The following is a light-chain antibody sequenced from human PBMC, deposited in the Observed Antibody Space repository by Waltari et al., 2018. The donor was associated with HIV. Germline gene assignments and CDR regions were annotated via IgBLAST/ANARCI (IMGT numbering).Light chain of an antibody. CDR1: SSNIGAGYD. Sequence: QSVLTQPPSVSGAPGQRVTISCTGSSSNIGAGYDVPWYQQLPGTAPKLLIYGNSNRPSGVPDRCSGSKSGTSASLAITGLQAEDEADYYCQSYDSSLSGSWVFGGGTKLTVL. J-gene: IGLJ3*02. CDR2: GNS. V-gene: IGLV1-40*01. CDR3: QSYDSSLSGSWV.